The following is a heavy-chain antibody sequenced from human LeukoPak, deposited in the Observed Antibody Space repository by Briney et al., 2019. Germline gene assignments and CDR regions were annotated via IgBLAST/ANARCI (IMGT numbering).Heavy chain of an antibody. V-gene: IGHV1-2*02. CDR3: ARGAGVGANYFDY. J-gene: IGHJ4*02. CDR2: INPNSGGT. CDR1: GYTLTELS. Sequence: ASVKVSCKVSGYTLTELSMHWVRQAPGQGLEWMGWINPNSGGTNYAQKFQGRVTMTRDTSISTAYMELSRLRSDDTAVYYCARGAGVGANYFDYWGQGTLVTVSS. D-gene: IGHD1-26*01.